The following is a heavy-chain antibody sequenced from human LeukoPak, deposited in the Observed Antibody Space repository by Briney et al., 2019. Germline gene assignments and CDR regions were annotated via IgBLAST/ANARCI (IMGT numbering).Heavy chain of an antibody. Sequence: ASVTVSCKASGYTFTGYYMHWVRQAPGQGLEWMGWINPNSGGTNYAQKFQGRVTMTRDTSISTAYMELSRLRSDDTAVYYCARGHSYGNYYYYGMDVWGQGTTVTVSS. V-gene: IGHV1-2*02. J-gene: IGHJ6*02. CDR2: INPNSGGT. D-gene: IGHD5-18*01. CDR1: GYTFTGYY. CDR3: ARGHSYGNYYYYGMDV.